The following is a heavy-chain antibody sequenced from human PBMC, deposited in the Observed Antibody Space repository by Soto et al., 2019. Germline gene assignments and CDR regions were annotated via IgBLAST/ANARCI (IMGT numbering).Heavy chain of an antibody. D-gene: IGHD3-22*01. CDR2: INPNSGGT. V-gene: IGHV1-2*06. CDR1: GYTFTGYY. J-gene: IGHJ4*02. CDR3: ARVHEQYYYDSSGPFDY. Sequence: ASVKVSCKASGYTFTGYYMHWVRQAPGQGLEWMGRINPNSGGTNYAQKFQGRVTMTRDTSISTAYMELSRLRSDDTAVYYCARVHEQYYYDSSGPFDYWGQGTLVTVSS.